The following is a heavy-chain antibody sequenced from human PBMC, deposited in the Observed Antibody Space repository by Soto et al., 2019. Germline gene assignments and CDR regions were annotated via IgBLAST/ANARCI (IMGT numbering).Heavy chain of an antibody. J-gene: IGHJ4*02. CDR3: ARAGVTPHFFDY. CDR1: GFSVRTNY. Sequence: PGGSLRLSCAASGFSVRTNYMSWVRQAPGKGLDWVSVFESGGSIYYADSVKGRFIISRDYAKNTVDLQMNSLRVEDTAAYYCARAGVTPHFFDYWCQGTLVTVSS. D-gene: IGHD3-3*02. CDR2: FESGGSI. V-gene: IGHV3-53*01.